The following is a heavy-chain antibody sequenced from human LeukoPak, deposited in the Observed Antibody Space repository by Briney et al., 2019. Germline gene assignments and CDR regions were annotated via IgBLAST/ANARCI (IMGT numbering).Heavy chain of an antibody. CDR2: ISTDGSRT. Sequence: PGGSLRLSCAASGFTFSSFWMHWVRQAPGKGLVWVSRISTDGSRTAYADSVKGRFTISRDNSKNTLFVQMNSLRAEDTAVYYCAKGMYYYGSGSFDYWGQGTLVTVSS. D-gene: IGHD3-10*01. CDR3: AKGMYYYGSGSFDY. J-gene: IGHJ4*02. V-gene: IGHV3-74*01. CDR1: GFTFSSFW.